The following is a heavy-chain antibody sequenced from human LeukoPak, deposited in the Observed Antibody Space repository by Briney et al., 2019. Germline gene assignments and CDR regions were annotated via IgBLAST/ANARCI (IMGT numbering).Heavy chain of an antibody. V-gene: IGHV3-74*01. D-gene: IGHD3-3*01. CDR1: YW. CDR3: ARGDFWSGYYIH. Sequence: YWMHWVRQAPGKGLVWVSRINSDGSSTSYADSVKGRFTISRDNAKNTLYLQMNSLRAEDTAVYYCARGDFWSGYYIHWGQGTLVTVSS. J-gene: IGHJ4*02. CDR2: INSDGSST.